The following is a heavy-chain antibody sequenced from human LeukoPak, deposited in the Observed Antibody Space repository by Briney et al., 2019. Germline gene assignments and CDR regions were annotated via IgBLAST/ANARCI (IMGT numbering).Heavy chain of an antibody. CDR2: IYHSGNT. D-gene: IGHD6-13*01. CDR3: ASSKQQNAMYYFDY. V-gene: IGHV4-38-2*02. Sequence: SETLSLTCTVSGYSISSGFYWGWIRQTPGKGLEWIGSIYHSGNTYYNPSLKSRVSISVDTSKNQFSLKLSSVTAADTAVYYCASSKQQNAMYYFDYWGQGTLVTVSS. J-gene: IGHJ4*02. CDR1: GYSISSGFY.